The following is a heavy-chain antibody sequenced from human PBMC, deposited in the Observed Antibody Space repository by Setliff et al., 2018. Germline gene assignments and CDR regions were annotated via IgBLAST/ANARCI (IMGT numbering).Heavy chain of an antibody. CDR2: IIPIFGTA. CDR3: ARSHSSSWSGMAV. J-gene: IGHJ6*04. Sequence: SVKVSCKASGGTFSSYDISWVRQAPGQGLEWMGRIIPIFGTANYAQKFQGRVTITADKSTSTAYMELSSLRSGDTAVYYCARSHSSSWSGMAVWGKGTTVTVSS. D-gene: IGHD6-13*01. CDR1: GGTFSSYD. V-gene: IGHV1-69*06.